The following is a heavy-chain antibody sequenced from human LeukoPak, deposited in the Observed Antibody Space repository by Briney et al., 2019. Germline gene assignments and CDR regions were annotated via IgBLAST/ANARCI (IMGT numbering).Heavy chain of an antibody. J-gene: IGHJ4*02. Sequence: PGGSLRLSCAASGFNFDTYWMHWVRQAPGKGLVWVSRINSDGSSTAYADSVKGRFTISRDNAKNSLYLQMDSLRAEDTAVYYCVRDPHIVVVPAARVYYFDYWGQGTLVTVSS. CDR3: VRDPHIVVVPAARVYYFDY. CDR1: GFNFDTYW. CDR2: INSDGSST. D-gene: IGHD2-2*01. V-gene: IGHV3-74*01.